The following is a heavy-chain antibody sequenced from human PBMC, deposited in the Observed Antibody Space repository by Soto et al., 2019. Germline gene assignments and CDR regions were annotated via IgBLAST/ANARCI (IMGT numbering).Heavy chain of an antibody. J-gene: IGHJ4*02. Sequence: SETLSLTRTVSGGSISSYYWSWIRQPVGKGLEWIGRIYTSGSTNYTPSLKSRVTMSVETSKNQFSLKLSSVTAADTAVYYCAREVRAGYTSSWDPYDYWGQGSLVNVSS. CDR2: IYTSGST. CDR3: AREVRAGYTSSWDPYDY. V-gene: IGHV4-4*07. D-gene: IGHD6-13*01. CDR1: GGSISSYY.